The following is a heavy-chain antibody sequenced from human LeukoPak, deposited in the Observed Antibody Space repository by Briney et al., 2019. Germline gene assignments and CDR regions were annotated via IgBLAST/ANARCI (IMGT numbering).Heavy chain of an antibody. CDR2: ISSSSSTI. CDR3: ARCSADYYYYYGMDV. CDR1: GFTFSSYS. J-gene: IGHJ6*02. Sequence: GGSLRLSCPASGFTFSSYSMNWVRQAPGKGLEWVSYISSSSSTIYYADSVKGRFAISRDNAKNSLYLQMNSLRDEDTAVYYCARCSADYYYYYGMDVWGQGTTVTVSS. D-gene: IGHD3-10*02. V-gene: IGHV3-48*02.